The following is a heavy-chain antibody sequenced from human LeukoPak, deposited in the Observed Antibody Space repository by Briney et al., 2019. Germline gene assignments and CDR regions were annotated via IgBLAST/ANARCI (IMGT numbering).Heavy chain of an antibody. Sequence: GGSLRLSCAASGFTFSSYGMHWVRQAPGKGLEWVAVISYDGSNKYYADSVKGRFTISRDNSKNTLYLQMNSLRAEDTAVYYCAKESDKYGWLSPDQHAFDIWGQGTMVTVSS. D-gene: IGHD3-22*01. CDR1: GFTFSSYG. J-gene: IGHJ3*02. V-gene: IGHV3-30*18. CDR3: AKESDKYGWLSPDQHAFDI. CDR2: ISYDGSNK.